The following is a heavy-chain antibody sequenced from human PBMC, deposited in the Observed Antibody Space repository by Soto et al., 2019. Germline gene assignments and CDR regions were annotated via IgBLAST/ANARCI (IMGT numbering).Heavy chain of an antibody. CDR3: ARARTITGTTNLAY. V-gene: IGHV1-8*01. D-gene: IGHD1-20*01. J-gene: IGHJ4*02. Sequence: ASVKVSCKASGYTFTSYDINWVRQATGQGLEWMGWMNPNSGNTGYAQKFQGRVTMTRNTSISTAYMELSSLRSEDTAVYYCARARTITGTTNLAYWGQGTLVTVSS. CDR1: GYTFTSYD. CDR2: MNPNSGNT.